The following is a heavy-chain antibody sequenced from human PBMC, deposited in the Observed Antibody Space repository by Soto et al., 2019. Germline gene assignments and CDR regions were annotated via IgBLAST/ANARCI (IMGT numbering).Heavy chain of an antibody. J-gene: IGHJ4*02. D-gene: IGHD3-16*01. Sequence: QLQLQESGPGLVKPSETLSLTCTVSDGSLSISTYYWGWIRQPPGKGLEWIGSLYYTGNTYYNPSLKSRVTVSVDTSKNQFSLKLTSVTPADTAVYYCAIYASPSPDRDYWGQGTLVTVSS. CDR1: DGSLSISTYY. V-gene: IGHV4-39*01. CDR3: AIYASPSPDRDY. CDR2: LYYTGNT.